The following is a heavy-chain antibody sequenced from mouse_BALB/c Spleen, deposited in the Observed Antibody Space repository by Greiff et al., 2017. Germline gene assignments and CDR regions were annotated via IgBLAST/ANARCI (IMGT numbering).Heavy chain of an antibody. CDR1: GFTFSSYA. D-gene: IGHD2-2*01. CDR3: ARQVTYAMDY. Sequence: EVKLVESGGGLVKPGGSLKLSCAASGFTFSSYAMSWVRQTPEKRLEWVATISSGGSYTYYPDSVKGRFTISRDNAKNTLYLQMSSLRSEDTAMYYCARQVTYAMDYWGQGTSVTVSS. V-gene: IGHV5-9-3*01. CDR2: ISSGGSYT. J-gene: IGHJ4*01.